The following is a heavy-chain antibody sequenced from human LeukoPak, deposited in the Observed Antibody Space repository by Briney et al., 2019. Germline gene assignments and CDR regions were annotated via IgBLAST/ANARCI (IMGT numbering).Heavy chain of an antibody. D-gene: IGHD6-19*01. CDR2: INAYNGNT. J-gene: IGHJ6*04. CDR1: RYTFTSYG. V-gene: IGHV1-18*04. Sequence: ASVKVSCKASRYTFTSYGISWVRQAPGQGLEWMGWINAYNGNTNYAQKLQGRVTMTTDTSTSTAYMELRSLRSDDTAVYYCARDRIAVAGTNYYYGMDVWGKGTTVTVSS. CDR3: ARDRIAVAGTNYYYGMDV.